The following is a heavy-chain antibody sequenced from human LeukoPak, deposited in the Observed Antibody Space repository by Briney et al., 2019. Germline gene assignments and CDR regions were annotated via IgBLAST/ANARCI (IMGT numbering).Heavy chain of an antibody. CDR1: GYTFSSYG. CDR2: ISAYNGDI. Sequence: ASVKVSCKASGYTFSSYGISWVRQAPGQGFEWVGWISAYNGDINYAQKVQGRVTMTTDTSTNTAYMELRSLGSDDTAIYYCARDCRLSGTSCYKIMDYWGQGALVTVSS. V-gene: IGHV1-18*01. J-gene: IGHJ4*02. CDR3: ARDCRLSGTSCYKIMDY. D-gene: IGHD2-2*02.